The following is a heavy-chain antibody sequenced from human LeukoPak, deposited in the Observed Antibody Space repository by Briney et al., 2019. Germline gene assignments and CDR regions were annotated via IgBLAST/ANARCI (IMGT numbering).Heavy chain of an antibody. J-gene: IGHJ5*02. V-gene: IGHV6-1*01. D-gene: IGHD2/OR15-2a*01. CDR1: GDTVSSNSAA. CDR3: TNFYLNT. CDR2: TYFRSKWYN. Sequence: SQTLSLTCTISGDTVSSNSAAWNWIRQSPSRGLEWLGRTYFRSKWYNDYAESLKGRISINPDTSKNQFSLHLNFVNPEDTAVYYCTNFYLNTWSQGSLVTVSS.